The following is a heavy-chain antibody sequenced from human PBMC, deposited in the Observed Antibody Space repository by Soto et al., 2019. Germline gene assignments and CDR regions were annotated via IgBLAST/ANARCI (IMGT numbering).Heavy chain of an antibody. CDR1: GGSISSYH. CDR2: IYYSGST. J-gene: IGHJ4*02. V-gene: IGHV4-59*01. Sequence: ASETLSLTCTVSGGSISSYHWSWIRQPPGKGLEWIGYIYYSGSTNYNPSLKSRVTISVDTSKNQFSLKLSSVTAADTAVYYCARKVLGEGYFDYWGQGTLVTVSS. D-gene: IGHD2-8*01. CDR3: ARKVLGEGYFDY.